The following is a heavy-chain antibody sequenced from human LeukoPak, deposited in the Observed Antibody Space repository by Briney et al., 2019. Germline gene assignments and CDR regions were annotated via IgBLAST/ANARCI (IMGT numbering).Heavy chain of an antibody. J-gene: IGHJ4*02. CDR3: ASRPRGTYFFDH. V-gene: IGHV3-74*01. CDR1: GFAFSSYW. Sequence: GGSLRLSCAASGFAFSSYWMHWVRQAPGKGLVWVSRINSDGSSTDYADSVKGRFTISRDNAKNTLYLQMNSLTAEDTAVYYCASRPRGTYFFDHWGQGTLVTVSS. CDR2: INSDGSST. D-gene: IGHD3-16*01.